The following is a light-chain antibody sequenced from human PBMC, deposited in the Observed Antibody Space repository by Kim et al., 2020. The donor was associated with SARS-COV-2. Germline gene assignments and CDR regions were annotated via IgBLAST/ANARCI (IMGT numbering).Light chain of an antibody. CDR1: QTVRSN. CDR3: QQYNNWWT. J-gene: IGKJ1*01. CDR2: GAS. Sequence: SVSPGERATLSCRASQTVRSNLAWYQQKPGQAPRLLIYGASTRATGIPVRFSGSGSGTEFTLTISSLQSEDFAVYYCQQYNNWWTFGQGTKVDIK. V-gene: IGKV3-15*01.